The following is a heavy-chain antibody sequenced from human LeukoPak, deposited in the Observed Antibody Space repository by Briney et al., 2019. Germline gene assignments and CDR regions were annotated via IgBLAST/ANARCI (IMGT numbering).Heavy chain of an antibody. D-gene: IGHD3-22*01. CDR2: IYYSGST. CDR3: ARETPLYSHYYDSSGAFDI. Sequence: SETLSLTCTVSGGSISSYYWSWIRQPPGKGLEWIGYIYYSGSTTYNPSLKSRVTISVDTSKNQFSLKLSSVTAADTAVYYCARETPLYSHYYDSSGAFDIWGQGTMVTVSS. CDR1: GGSISSYY. V-gene: IGHV4-59*12. J-gene: IGHJ3*02.